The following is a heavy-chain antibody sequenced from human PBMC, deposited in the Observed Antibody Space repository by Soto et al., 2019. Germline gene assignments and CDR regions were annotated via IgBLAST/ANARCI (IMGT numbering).Heavy chain of an antibody. CDR2: ISSSGSTI. Sequence: GGSLRLSCAASGFTFSDYYMSWIRQAPGKGLEWVSYISSSGSTIYYADSVKGRFTISRDNAKNSLYLQMNSLRAEDTAVYYCARHLPKAAAGLYYGMDVWGQGTTVTVS. CDR3: ARHLPKAAAGLYYGMDV. CDR1: GFTFSDYY. J-gene: IGHJ6*02. D-gene: IGHD6-13*01. V-gene: IGHV3-11*01.